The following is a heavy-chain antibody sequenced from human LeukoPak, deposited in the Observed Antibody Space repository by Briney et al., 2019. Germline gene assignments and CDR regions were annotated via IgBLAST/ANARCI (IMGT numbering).Heavy chain of an antibody. D-gene: IGHD1-26*01. CDR1: GGSISSYY. CDR2: IYTSGST. J-gene: IGHJ4*02. CDR3: ARENSASYREFDY. Sequence: PSETLSLTCTVSGGSISSYYWSWIRQPAGEGLEWIGRIYTSGSTNYNASLKSRVSMSVDTSKNQFSLKLGSVTAANTAVFYWARENSASYREFDYWGQGTLVTVSS. V-gene: IGHV4-4*07.